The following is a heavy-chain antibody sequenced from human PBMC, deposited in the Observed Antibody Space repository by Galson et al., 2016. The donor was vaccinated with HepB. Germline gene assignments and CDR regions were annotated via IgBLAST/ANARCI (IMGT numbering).Heavy chain of an antibody. V-gene: IGHV3-33*01. CDR2: IWYDGSNT. J-gene: IGHJ6*02. CDR1: GFTFSNYA. CDR3: AREAYGSGRYHYHPYHGMDV. D-gene: IGHD3-10*01. Sequence: SLRLSCAASGFTFSNYAMHWVRQAPGKGLEWVAVIWYDGSNTYYGDSVKGRFTISRDNSKNTLYLQVNSLRAEDTAVYYCAREAYGSGRYHYHPYHGMDVWGLGTTVTVSS.